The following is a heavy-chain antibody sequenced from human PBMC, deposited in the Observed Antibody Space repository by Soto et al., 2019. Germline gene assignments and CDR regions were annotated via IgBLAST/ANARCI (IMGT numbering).Heavy chain of an antibody. CDR2: IRSKAYGGTT. D-gene: IGHD6-19*01. Sequence: GGSLSLSCTATGFTFGDDAMSWFREAPGKGLEWVGFIRSKAYGGTTEYAASVKGRFTISRDDSKSIAYLQMNSLKTEDTAVYYCTRDTYSSCWFGDDGVEVWGQGTPVTVPS. CDR1: GFTFGDDA. CDR3: TRDTYSSCWFGDDGVEV. V-gene: IGHV3-49*03. J-gene: IGHJ6*02.